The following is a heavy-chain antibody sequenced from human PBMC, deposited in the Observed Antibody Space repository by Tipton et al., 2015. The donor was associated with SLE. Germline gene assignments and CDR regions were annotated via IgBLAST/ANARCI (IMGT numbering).Heavy chain of an antibody. CDR1: GGSIRSSRHF. D-gene: IGHD3-16*01. CDR2: IHASGSSGST. Sequence: TLSLTCTVSGGSIRSSRHFWGWIRQPPGKGLEWIGRIHASGSSGSTEYNPSLKSRVSMSLDTSKNQFSLNLTSVTAADTALYYCARDGVRKGWWFFDLWGRGTLVTVSS. CDR3: ARDGVRKGWWFFDL. V-gene: IGHV4-61*02. J-gene: IGHJ2*01.